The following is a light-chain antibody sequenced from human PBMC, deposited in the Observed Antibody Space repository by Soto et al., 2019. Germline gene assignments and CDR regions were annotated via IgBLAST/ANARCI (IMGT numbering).Light chain of an antibody. CDR1: QSISSW. CDR2: QAS. J-gene: IGKJ1*01. Sequence: DIQMTQSPSTLSASVGDRVIITCRASQSISSWLAWYQQKAGKAPKLLIYQASSLEGGVPSRFSGSGSGTEFTLTISSLQPDDLATYYCQHYNSFPWTVGQGTRVEFK. CDR3: QHYNSFPWT. V-gene: IGKV1-5*03.